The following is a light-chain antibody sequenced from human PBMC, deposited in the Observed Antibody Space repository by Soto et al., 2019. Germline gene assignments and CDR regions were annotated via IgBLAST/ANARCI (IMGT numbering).Light chain of an antibody. J-gene: IGKJ2*01. CDR1: QSVSGSY. CDR2: GSS. Sequence: EIVLTQSPGTLSLSPGERATLSCRASQSVSGSYLAWYQQKPGQSPRLLIYGSSDRATGIPDRFSGSGSGTYFTLTISRVEPEDFAVYYCQQYGSSPPYTFGQGTKMEIK. CDR3: QQYGSSPPYT. V-gene: IGKV3-20*01.